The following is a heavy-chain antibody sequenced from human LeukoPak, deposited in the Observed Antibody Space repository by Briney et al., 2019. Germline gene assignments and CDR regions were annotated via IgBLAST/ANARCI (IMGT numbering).Heavy chain of an antibody. CDR1: GGSFSGYY. CDR2: INHSGST. CDR3: ARCPRSYQEYYFDY. J-gene: IGHJ4*02. V-gene: IGHV4-34*01. Sequence: PSETLSLTCAVYGGSFSGYYWSWIRQPPGKGLEWIGEINHSGSTNYNPSLKSRVTISVDTSKNQFSLKLSSVTAADTAVYYCARCPRSYQEYYFDYWGQGTLVTVSS. D-gene: IGHD1-26*01.